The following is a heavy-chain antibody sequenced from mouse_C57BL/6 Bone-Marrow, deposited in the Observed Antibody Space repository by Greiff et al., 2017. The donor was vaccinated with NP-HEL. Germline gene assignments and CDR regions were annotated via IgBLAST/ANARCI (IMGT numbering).Heavy chain of an antibody. J-gene: IGHJ2*01. CDR2: ILPGSCSP. CDR3: ARGDYYYPDY. D-gene: IGHD1-1*01. CDR1: GYTFPGYW. Sequence: VQRVESGAELMKPGASVKLSCKATGYTFPGYWIEWVKQRPGHGLEWIGEILPGSCSPNYNENFKGKATFTSDTSSNTAYMQLSSLTTEDSAICYCARGDYYYPDYWGQGTTLTVSS. V-gene: IGHV1-9*01.